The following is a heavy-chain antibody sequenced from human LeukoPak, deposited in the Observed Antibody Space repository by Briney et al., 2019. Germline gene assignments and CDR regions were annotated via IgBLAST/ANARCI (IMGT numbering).Heavy chain of an antibody. CDR1: GFTFSSYS. V-gene: IGHV3-21*01. CDR3: ARVEMATFPDY. CDR2: ISSSSSYI. D-gene: IGHD5-24*01. J-gene: IGHJ4*02. Sequence: GGSLRLSCAASGFTFSSYSMNWVRQAPGKGLEWVSSISSSSSYIYYADSVKGRFTISRDNAKNSLYLQMNSLRAEDTAVYYCARVEMATFPDYWGQGTLVTVSS.